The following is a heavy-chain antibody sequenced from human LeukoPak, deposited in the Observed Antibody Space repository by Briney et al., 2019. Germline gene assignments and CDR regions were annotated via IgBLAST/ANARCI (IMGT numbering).Heavy chain of an antibody. V-gene: IGHV3-30-3*01. CDR2: ISYDGSNK. Sequence: GGSLRLSCAASGFTFSSYAMSWVRQAPGKGLEWVAVISYDGSNKYYADSVKGRFTISRDNSKNTLYLQMNSLRAEDTAVYYCARGAVAGTWPGAFDIWGQGTMVTVSS. CDR1: GFTFSSYA. D-gene: IGHD6-19*01. CDR3: ARGAVAGTWPGAFDI. J-gene: IGHJ3*02.